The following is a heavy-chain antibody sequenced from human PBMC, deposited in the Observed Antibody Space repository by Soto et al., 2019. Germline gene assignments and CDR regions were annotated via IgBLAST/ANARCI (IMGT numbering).Heavy chain of an antibody. D-gene: IGHD2-2*01. V-gene: IGHV1-8*01. J-gene: IGHJ5*01. Sequence: QVQLVQSGAEVKKPGASVKVSCKTSGYTFTNYDINWVRQAPGQGLEWMGWMNPKSGNTGYAQNFQGRLTMTRDASLSTAYMELSSLRYDDTAVYYCASSLGYELNWFDSWGQGTLVTVSS. CDR3: ASSLGYELNWFDS. CDR2: MNPKSGNT. CDR1: GYTFTNYD.